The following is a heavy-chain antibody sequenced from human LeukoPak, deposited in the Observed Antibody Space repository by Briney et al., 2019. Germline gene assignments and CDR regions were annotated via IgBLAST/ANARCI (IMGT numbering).Heavy chain of an antibody. V-gene: IGHV4-4*02. CDR1: GGSISSSNW. Sequence: PSETLSLTCAVSGGSISSSNWWSWVRQPPGKGLEWIGEIYHSGSTNYDPSLKSRVTISVDKSKNQFSLKLSSVTAADTAVYYCARAVVRGVKGWFDPWGQGTLVTVSS. CDR3: ARAVVRGVKGWFDP. CDR2: IYHSGST. J-gene: IGHJ5*02. D-gene: IGHD3-10*01.